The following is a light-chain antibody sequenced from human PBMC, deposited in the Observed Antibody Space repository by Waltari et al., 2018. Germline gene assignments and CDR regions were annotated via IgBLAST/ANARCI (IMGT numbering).Light chain of an antibody. CDR3: QQSYSAFRT. J-gene: IGKJ4*01. V-gene: IGKV1-39*01. CDR2: ATS. Sequence: DIQMTQSPSSLSSSLGDRVTITCQASQNIGHYLNWFQQRPGKAPKLLIFATSGLQSGVPPRFSGSGSGTDFTLTLSSLQPEDSATYYCQQSYSAFRTFGGGTKVQIK. CDR1: QNIGHY.